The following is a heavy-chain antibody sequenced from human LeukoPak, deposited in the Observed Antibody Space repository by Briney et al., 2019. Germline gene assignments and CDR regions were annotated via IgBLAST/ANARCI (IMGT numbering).Heavy chain of an antibody. CDR1: GYTFSSYG. J-gene: IGHJ6*02. Sequence: ASVKVSCKASGYTFSSYGISWVRQAPGQGLEWMGWVKSYNGNTNYAQIFQGRVTMTTDTSTRTAYMELRSLRSDGTAVYYCARAGIAAAYGMDVWGQGTTVTVSS. D-gene: IGHD6-13*01. V-gene: IGHV1-18*01. CDR3: ARAGIAAAYGMDV. CDR2: VKSYNGNT.